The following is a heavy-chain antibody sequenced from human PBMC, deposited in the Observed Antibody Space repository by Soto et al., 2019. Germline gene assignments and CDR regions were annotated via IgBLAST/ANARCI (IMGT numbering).Heavy chain of an antibody. Sequence: SETLSLTCSVSGASINSDKYYWGWIRQPPGKGLEWIGSIYFRGNTYYSPSLQTRVTISLDKSKSQFSLKLNSVTAADSAVYFCARLEGLATISYYFDFWGQGALVTVSS. D-gene: IGHD3-9*01. CDR3: ARLEGLATISYYFDF. V-gene: IGHV4-39*01. J-gene: IGHJ4*02. CDR2: IYFRGNT. CDR1: GASINSDKYY.